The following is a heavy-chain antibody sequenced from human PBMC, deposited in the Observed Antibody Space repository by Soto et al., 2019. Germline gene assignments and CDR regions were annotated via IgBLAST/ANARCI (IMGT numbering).Heavy chain of an antibody. CDR1: GFTLSSYA. D-gene: IGHD2-2*01. Sequence: GGSLRLSCAASGFTLSSYAMSWVRQAPGKGLEWVSAISGSGGDGGTYYTDSVKGRFTISRDNSKNTLYLQMNSLRAEDTAVYYCARGTYDFDSWGLGTLVTVSS. V-gene: IGHV3-23*01. CDR2: ISGSGGDGGT. J-gene: IGHJ4*02. CDR3: ARGTYDFDS.